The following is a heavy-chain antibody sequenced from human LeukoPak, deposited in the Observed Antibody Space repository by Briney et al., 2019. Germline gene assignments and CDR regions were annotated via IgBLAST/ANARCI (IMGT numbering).Heavy chain of an antibody. CDR1: GYTFTRFG. D-gene: IGHD2-2*01. J-gene: IGHJ5*02. CDR3: ARVGRDCRDTRCTWSDWLDP. V-gene: IGHV1-18*01. CDR2: ISVYNDNP. Sequence: GASVKVSCKASGYTFTRFGISWVRQAPGQGVEWMGWISVYNDNPHYAQSFQGRVTMTTDTSSSTAYMELRSLGSDETAVYYCARVGRDCRDTRCTWSDWLDPWGQGTLVTVSS.